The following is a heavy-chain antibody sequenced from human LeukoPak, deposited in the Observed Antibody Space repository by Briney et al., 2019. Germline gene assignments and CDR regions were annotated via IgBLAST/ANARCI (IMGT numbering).Heavy chain of an antibody. V-gene: IGHV1-69*13. CDR1: GGTFSSYA. D-gene: IGHD3-9*01. Sequence: SVKVSCKASGGTFSSYAISWVRQAPGQGLEWMGGIIPIFGTANCAQKFQGRVTITADESTSTAYVELSSLRSEDTAVYYCARSVVDILTGYVPNLYYYYGMDVWGKGTTVTVSS. CDR2: IIPIFGTA. J-gene: IGHJ6*04. CDR3: ARSVVDILTGYVPNLYYYYGMDV.